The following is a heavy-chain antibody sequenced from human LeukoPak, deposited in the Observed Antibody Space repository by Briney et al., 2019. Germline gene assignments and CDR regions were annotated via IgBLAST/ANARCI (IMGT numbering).Heavy chain of an antibody. CDR1: GGSFSGYY. V-gene: IGHV4-34*01. J-gene: IGHJ4*02. D-gene: IGHD5-18*01. CDR3: ARGTDTAMVYFDY. CDR2: INHSGST. Sequence: PSETLSLTCAVYGGSFSGYYWSWIRQPPGKGLEWIGEINHSGSTNYNPSLKSRVTISVDTSKNQFSLKLSSVTAADTAVYYCARGTDTAMVYFDYWGQGTLVTVSP.